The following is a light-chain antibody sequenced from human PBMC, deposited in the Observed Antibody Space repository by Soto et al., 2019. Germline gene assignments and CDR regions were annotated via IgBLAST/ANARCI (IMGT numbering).Light chain of an antibody. Sequence: QSALTQPPSVSAAPGQKVTISCSGSSYNIGGNYVSWYVQLPGTAPKFLIYGNNKRPSGIPDRFSGSKSGTSATLGITGLQTEDEADYYCATWDSSLGSVVFGGGTQLTVL. CDR3: ATWDSSLGSVV. V-gene: IGLV1-51*01. CDR2: GNN. J-gene: IGLJ3*02. CDR1: SYNIGGNY.